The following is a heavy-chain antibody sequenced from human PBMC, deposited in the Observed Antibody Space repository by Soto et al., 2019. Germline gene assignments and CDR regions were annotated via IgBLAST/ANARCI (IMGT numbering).Heavy chain of an antibody. D-gene: IGHD2-21*01. CDR3: ARGLHSLFDY. Sequence: GGSLRLSCAASGFAFSSYGMHWVRQAPGKGLEWVAVIWYDGNNKYYADSVKGRFTISRDNSKNTLYVQMTSLRAEDTAIYYCARGLHSLFDYWGQGALVTVSS. J-gene: IGHJ4*02. CDR2: IWYDGNNK. CDR1: GFAFSSYG. V-gene: IGHV3-33*01.